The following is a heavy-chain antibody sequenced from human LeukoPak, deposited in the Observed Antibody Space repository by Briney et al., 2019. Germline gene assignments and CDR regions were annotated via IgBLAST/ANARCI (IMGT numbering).Heavy chain of an antibody. D-gene: IGHD2-2*01. V-gene: IGHV5-51*01. CDR3: ARGDCSSTSCPNDAFDI. CDR2: IYPGDSDT. CDR1: GYSFTSYW. Sequence: GESLKISCKGSGYSFTSYWIGWVRQTPGKGLEWMGIIYPGDSDTRYSPSFQGQVTISADKSISTAYLQWSSLKASDTAMYYCARGDCSSTSCPNDAFDIWGQGTMVTVSS. J-gene: IGHJ3*02.